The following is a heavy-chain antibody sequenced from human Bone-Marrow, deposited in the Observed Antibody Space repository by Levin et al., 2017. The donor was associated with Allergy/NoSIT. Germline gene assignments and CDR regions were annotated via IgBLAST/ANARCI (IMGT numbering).Heavy chain of an antibody. V-gene: IGHV3-23*01. J-gene: IGHJ3*01. Sequence: GASVKVSCLTSGFIFRGYAMSWVRQAPGRGLEWVSGISASGGNTYYADSVKGRFTISRDNSKNTVNLQMNSLGAEDTAQYYCGKDPNGDYVGGFQFWGRGTMVTVS. CDR1: GFIFRGYA. D-gene: IGHD4-17*01. CDR2: ISASGGNT. CDR3: GKDPNGDYVGGFQF.